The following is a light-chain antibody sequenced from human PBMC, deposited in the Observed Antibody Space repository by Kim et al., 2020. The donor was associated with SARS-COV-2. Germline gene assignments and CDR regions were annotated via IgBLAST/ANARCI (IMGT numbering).Light chain of an antibody. V-gene: IGLV4-69*01. J-gene: IGLJ2*01. Sequence: ASVKLTCTLGGGQSSSRIAWHRQQPEKGPRFLMKVNSDGSHRKGDGIPDRFSGSSSGAERYLTISSLQSEDEADYYCQTWGTGIGVFGGGTQLTVL. CDR3: QTWGTGIGV. CDR2: VNSDGSH. CDR1: GGQSSSR.